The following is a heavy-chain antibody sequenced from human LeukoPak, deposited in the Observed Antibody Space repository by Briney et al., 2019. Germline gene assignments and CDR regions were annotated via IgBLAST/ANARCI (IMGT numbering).Heavy chain of an antibody. CDR3: AKTYSSSWSTDY. Sequence: PGGSLRLSCAASGFTFSSYVMSWVRQAPGKGLEWVSAISGVGGTTYHADSVKGRFTISRDNSKNTLYLQMNSLRAEDTAVYYCAKTYSSSWSTDYWGQGTLVTVSS. V-gene: IGHV3-23*01. J-gene: IGHJ4*02. D-gene: IGHD6-13*01. CDR2: ISGVGGTT. CDR1: GFTFSSYV.